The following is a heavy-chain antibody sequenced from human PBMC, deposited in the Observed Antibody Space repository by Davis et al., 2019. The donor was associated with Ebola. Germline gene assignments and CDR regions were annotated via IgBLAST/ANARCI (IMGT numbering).Heavy chain of an antibody. J-gene: IGHJ4*02. V-gene: IGHV3-33*01. CDR2: IWYDGSNK. D-gene: IGHD3-10*01. Sequence: GESLKISCAASGFTFSSYGMHWVRQAPGKGLEWVAVIWYDGSNKYYADSVKGRFTISRDNSKNTLYLQMNSLRAEDTAVYYCARGGWFGELLLDYWGQETLVTVSS. CDR3: ARGGWFGELLLDY. CDR1: GFTFSSYG.